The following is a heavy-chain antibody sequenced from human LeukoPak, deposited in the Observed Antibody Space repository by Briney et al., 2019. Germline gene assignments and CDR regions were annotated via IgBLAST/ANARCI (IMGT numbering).Heavy chain of an antibody. Sequence: PGGSLRLSCAVSGFTFSSYGMHWVRQAPGKGLEWVAVISYDGSNKFYADSVKGRFTISRDNSKNTLYLQMNSLRAEDTAVFYCAKDRGQQGTRGPFDYWGQGTLVPVSS. CDR2: ISYDGSNK. CDR3: AKDRGQQGTRGPFDY. D-gene: IGHD6-13*01. V-gene: IGHV3-30*18. J-gene: IGHJ4*02. CDR1: GFTFSSYG.